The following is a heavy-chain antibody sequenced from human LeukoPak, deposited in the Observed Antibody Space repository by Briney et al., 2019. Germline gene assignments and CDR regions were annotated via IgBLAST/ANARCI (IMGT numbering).Heavy chain of an antibody. CDR2: ISYDGSNK. CDR1: GFTFSSYA. CDR3: ARVGSRVVGATAYFDY. J-gene: IGHJ4*02. D-gene: IGHD1-26*01. V-gene: IGHV3-30-3*01. Sequence: GGSLRLSCAASGFTFSSYAMHWVRQAPGKGLEWVAVISYDGSNKYYADSVKGRFTISRDNSKNTLYLQMNSLRAEDTAVYYCARVGSRVVGATAYFDYWGQGTLVTVSS.